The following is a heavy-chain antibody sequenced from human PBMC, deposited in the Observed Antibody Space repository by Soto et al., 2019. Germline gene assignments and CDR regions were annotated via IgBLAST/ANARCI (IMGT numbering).Heavy chain of an antibody. V-gene: IGHV4-34*01. CDR2: INHSGST. CDR3: ARGQRYFDWLLWAFDY. CDR1: GGSFSGYY. J-gene: IGHJ4*02. Sequence: SETLSLTCAVYGGSFSGYYWSWIRQPPGKGLEWIGEINHSGSTNYNPSLKSRVTISVDTSKNQFSLKLSSVTAADTAVYYCARGQRYFDWLLWAFDYWGQGXLVTVYS. D-gene: IGHD3-9*01.